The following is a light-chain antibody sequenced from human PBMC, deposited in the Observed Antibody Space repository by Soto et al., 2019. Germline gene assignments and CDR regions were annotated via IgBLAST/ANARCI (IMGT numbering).Light chain of an antibody. Sequence: DIQMTQSASSLSASLGDRFTIACRASQDIGDSLNWYQHKPDRAPRLLIYRASSLEAGVPSRFSASRSGTEFTVTISSLQPDDFATYYCQQFANFPLTFGGGTKVDIK. V-gene: IGKV1-33*01. CDR1: QDIGDS. CDR3: QQFANFPLT. J-gene: IGKJ4*01. CDR2: RAS.